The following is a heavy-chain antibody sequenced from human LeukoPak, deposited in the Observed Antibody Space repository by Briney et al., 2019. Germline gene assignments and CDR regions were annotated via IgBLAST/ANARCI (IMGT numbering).Heavy chain of an antibody. CDR3: AKDWDSGSYFADY. Sequence: GGSLRLSCAASGFIFSSYAMSWVRQAPGKGLEWVSGISGSGTYTYDADSVKGRFSISRDNSKNTLYLQMNDLRAEDTALYYCAKDWDSGSYFADYWGQGTLVAVSS. CDR2: ISGSGTYT. CDR1: GFIFSSYA. V-gene: IGHV3-23*01. D-gene: IGHD1-26*01. J-gene: IGHJ4*02.